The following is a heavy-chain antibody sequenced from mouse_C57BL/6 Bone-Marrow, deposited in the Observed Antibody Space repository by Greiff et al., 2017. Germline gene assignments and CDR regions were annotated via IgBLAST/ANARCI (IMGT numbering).Heavy chain of an antibody. CDR3: ARGGRDY. V-gene: IGHV1-26*01. Sequence: VQLQQSGPELVKPGASVKISCKASGYTFTDYYMNWVKQSQGKSLEWIGDINPNNGGTSYNQKFKGKATLTVDKSSSTAYMELRSLTSEDSAVYYCARGGRDYWGQGTLVTVSA. CDR1: GYTFTDYY. J-gene: IGHJ3*01. CDR2: INPNNGGT.